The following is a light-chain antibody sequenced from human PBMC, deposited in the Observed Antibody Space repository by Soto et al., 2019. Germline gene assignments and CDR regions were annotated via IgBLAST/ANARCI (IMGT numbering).Light chain of an antibody. CDR2: RNT. Sequence: QSVLTQPPSASGTPGQRVTISCSGSNSNIGTNSVNWFRQVPGTAPKLLISRNTQRPSGVPDRFSGSKSGTSASLAISWLRSDDEADYYCAAWDDSLNGRVFGGGTKLTVL. J-gene: IGLJ3*02. CDR3: AAWDDSLNGRV. CDR1: NSNIGTNS. V-gene: IGLV1-44*01.